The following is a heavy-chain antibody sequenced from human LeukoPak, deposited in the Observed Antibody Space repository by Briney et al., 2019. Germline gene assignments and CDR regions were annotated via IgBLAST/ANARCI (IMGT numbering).Heavy chain of an antibody. CDR2: MNRNSSKT. Sequence: GASVKVSCKASGYTFTSYDINWVRQATGQGLEWMGWMNRNSSKTGYAQKFQGRVTMTRNTSISTAYMELSTLRSEDSAVYYCARGPSPYCSGDSCYSFLYFHHWGQGTLVTVSS. V-gene: IGHV1-8*01. CDR3: ARGPSPYCSGDSCYSFLYFHH. D-gene: IGHD2-15*01. CDR1: GYTFTSYD. J-gene: IGHJ1*01.